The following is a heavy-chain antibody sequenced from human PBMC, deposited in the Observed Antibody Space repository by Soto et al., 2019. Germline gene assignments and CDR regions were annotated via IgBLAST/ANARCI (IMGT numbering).Heavy chain of an antibody. D-gene: IGHD3-3*01. V-gene: IGHV4-4*02. CDR3: ARDGQEGYDFWSGLDV. CDR2: IYHSGST. J-gene: IGHJ6*02. Sequence: SSETLSLTCAVSGGSISSSNWWSWVRQPPGKGLEWIGEIYHSGSTNYNPSLKSRVTISVDKSKNQFSLKLSSVTAADTAVYYCARDGQEGYDFWSGLDVWGQGTTVTVSS. CDR1: GGSISSSNW.